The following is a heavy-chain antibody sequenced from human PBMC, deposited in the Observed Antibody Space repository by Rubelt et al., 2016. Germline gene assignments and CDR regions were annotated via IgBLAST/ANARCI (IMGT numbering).Heavy chain of an antibody. J-gene: IGHJ4*02. CDR2: INHSGST. CDR1: GGSFSGYY. D-gene: IGHD3-10*01. CDR3: ARARPMVRGVLSFFDY. V-gene: IGHV4-34*01. Sequence: WGAGLLKLSETLSLTCAVYGGSFSGYYWSWIRQPPGKGLEWIGEINHSGSTNYNPSLKSRVTISVDTSKNQFSLKLSSVTAADTAVYYCARARPMVRGVLSFFDYWGQGTLVTVSS.